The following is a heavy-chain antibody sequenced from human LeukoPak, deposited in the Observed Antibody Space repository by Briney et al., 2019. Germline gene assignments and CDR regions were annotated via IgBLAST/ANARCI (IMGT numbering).Heavy chain of an antibody. J-gene: IGHJ4*02. Sequence: GGSLRLSCAASGFNYSSYTMNWVRQAPGKGLEWVAYISSSSRRIFYAGSVEGRFTISRDNAKNSLYLQMNNLRAGDTAIYYCTSNLPGYSSSWPDYWGQGTLVTVSS. CDR3: TSNLPGYSSSWPDY. CDR2: ISSSSRRI. CDR1: GFNYSSYT. V-gene: IGHV3-48*01. D-gene: IGHD2-2*01.